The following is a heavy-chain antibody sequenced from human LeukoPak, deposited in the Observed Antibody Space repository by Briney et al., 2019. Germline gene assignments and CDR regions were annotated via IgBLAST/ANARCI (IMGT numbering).Heavy chain of an antibody. D-gene: IGHD3-3*01. CDR3: ARDHYDFWSGYTAHAFDI. CDR2: ISAYNGNT. Sequence: ASVKVSCKASGYTFTSYGISWVRQAPGQGLEWMGWISAYNGNTNYAQKLQGRVTMTTDTSTSTAYMELRSLRSDNTAVYYCARDHYDFWSGYTAHAFDIWGQGTMVTVSS. J-gene: IGHJ3*02. V-gene: IGHV1-18*01. CDR1: GYTFTSYG.